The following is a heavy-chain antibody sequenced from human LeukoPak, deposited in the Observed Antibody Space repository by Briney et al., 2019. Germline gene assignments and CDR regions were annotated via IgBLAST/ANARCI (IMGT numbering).Heavy chain of an antibody. D-gene: IGHD6-13*01. CDR2: ISSSGSTI. CDR3: STSYSSSWPLDY. Sequence: SPGGSLRLSCAASGFTFSDYYMSWIRQAPGKRLEWVSYISSSGSTIYYADSVKGRFTISRDNAKNSLYLQMNSLRAEDTAVYYCSTSYSSSWPLDYWGQGTLVTVSS. CDR1: GFTFSDYY. J-gene: IGHJ4*02. V-gene: IGHV3-11*01.